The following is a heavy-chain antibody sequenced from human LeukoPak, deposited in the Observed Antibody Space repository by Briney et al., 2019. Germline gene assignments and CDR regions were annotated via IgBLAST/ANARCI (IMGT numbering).Heavy chain of an antibody. CDR2: IIPIFGTA. D-gene: IGHD3-3*01. CDR3: ASPASGYYLYHMDV. V-gene: IGHV1-69*05. Sequence: SVKVSCKASGGTFSSYAISWVRQAPGQGLEWMGGIIPIFGTANYAQRFQGRVTITTDESTSTAYMELSSLRSEDTAVYYCASPASGYYLYHMDVWGKGTTVTVSS. J-gene: IGHJ6*03. CDR1: GGTFSSYA.